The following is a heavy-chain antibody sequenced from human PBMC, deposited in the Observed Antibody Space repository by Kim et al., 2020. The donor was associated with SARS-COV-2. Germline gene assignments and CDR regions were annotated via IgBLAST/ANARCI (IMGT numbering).Heavy chain of an antibody. Sequence: GGSLRLSCAASGFTFSSYAMSWVRQAPGKGLEWVSAISGSGGYTYYADSVKGRFTISRDNSKNTLYLQMNSLGAEDTAVYYCAMHYGGNPTNWFDPWGQGTLVTVSS. CDR3: AMHYGGNPTNWFDP. V-gene: IGHV3-23*01. D-gene: IGHD4-17*01. J-gene: IGHJ5*02. CDR1: GFTFSSYA. CDR2: ISGSGGYT.